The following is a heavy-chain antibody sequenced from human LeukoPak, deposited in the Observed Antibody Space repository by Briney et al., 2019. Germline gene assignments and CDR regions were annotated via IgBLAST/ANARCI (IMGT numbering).Heavy chain of an antibody. Sequence: SETLSLTCAVYGVSFSGYYWSWIRQPPGKGLEWIGEINHSGSTNYNPSLKSRVTISVDTSKNQFSLKLSSVTAADTAVYYCARGIQFPRHYYYGMDVWGQGTTVTVSS. CDR2: INHSGST. CDR3: ARGIQFPRHYYYGMDV. J-gene: IGHJ6*02. CDR1: GVSFSGYY. V-gene: IGHV4-34*01.